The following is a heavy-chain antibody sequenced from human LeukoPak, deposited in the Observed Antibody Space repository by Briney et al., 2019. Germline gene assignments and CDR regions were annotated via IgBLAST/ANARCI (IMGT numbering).Heavy chain of an antibody. CDR1: GFTFDDYG. CDR3: ARGILGYSIGTDAFDI. V-gene: IGHV3-20*04. CDR2: ISWNGVNT. Sequence: QPGGSLRLSCAASGFTFDDYGMSWVRQAPGKGLQWVAGISWNGVNTDYADSVKGRFTISRDNAKNSLSLQMNSLRAEDTAVYYCARGILGYSIGTDAFDIWGQGTMVTVSS. J-gene: IGHJ3*02. D-gene: IGHD6-19*01.